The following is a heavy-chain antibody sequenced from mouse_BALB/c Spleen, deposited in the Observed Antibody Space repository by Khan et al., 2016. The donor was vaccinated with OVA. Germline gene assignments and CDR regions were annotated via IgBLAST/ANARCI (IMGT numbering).Heavy chain of an antibody. D-gene: IGHD1-1*01. Sequence: VQLKESGPGLVKPSQSLSLTCTVTGYSITSDYAWNWIRQFPGNKLEWMGYISYRGRTSYHPSLKSRISITRDKSKNQFFLQLNSVTTEDTATYYCARSVTMTTVVATDFDYWGQGTTLTVSS. CDR3: ARSVTMTTVVATDFDY. J-gene: IGHJ2*01. V-gene: IGHV3-2*02. CDR1: GYSITSDYA. CDR2: ISYRGRT.